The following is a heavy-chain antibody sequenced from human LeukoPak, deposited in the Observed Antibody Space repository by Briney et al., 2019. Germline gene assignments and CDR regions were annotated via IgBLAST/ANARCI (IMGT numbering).Heavy chain of an antibody. CDR2: ISGSGGST. CDR3: AKSLVTMIVVVITDYFDY. Sequence: PGGSLRLSCAPSGFTFSSYAMSWVRQAPGKGLEWVSAISGSGGSTYYADSVKGRFTISRDNSKNTLYLQMNSLRAEDTAVYYCAKSLVTMIVVVITDYFDYWGQGTLVTVSS. J-gene: IGHJ4*02. V-gene: IGHV3-23*01. D-gene: IGHD3-22*01. CDR1: GFTFSSYA.